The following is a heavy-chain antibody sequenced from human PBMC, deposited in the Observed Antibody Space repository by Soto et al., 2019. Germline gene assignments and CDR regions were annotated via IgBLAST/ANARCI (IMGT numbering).Heavy chain of an antibody. V-gene: IGHV1-2*04. D-gene: IGHD2-15*01. CDR3: ARGGYCSGGSCYRHYYYYYYYMDV. J-gene: IGHJ6*03. CDR1: GYTFTGYY. Sequence: ASVKVSCKASGYTFTGYYMHWVRQAPGQGLEWMGWINPNSGGTNYAQKFQGWVTMTRDTSISTAYMELSRLRSDDTAVYYCARGGYCSGGSCYRHYYYYYYYMDVWGKGTTVTVSS. CDR2: INPNSGGT.